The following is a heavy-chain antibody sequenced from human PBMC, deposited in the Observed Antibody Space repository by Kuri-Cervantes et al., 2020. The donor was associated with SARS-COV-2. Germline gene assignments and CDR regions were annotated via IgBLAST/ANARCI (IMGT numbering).Heavy chain of an antibody. V-gene: IGHV4-39*01. Sequence: SETLSLTCTVSGGSISSSSYYWGWIRQPPGKGLEWIGSIYYSGSTYYNPSLKSRATISVDTSKNQFSLKLSSVTAADTAVYYCARRGGSYYFWFDPWGQGTLVTVSS. D-gene: IGHD1-26*01. CDR3: ARRGGSYYFWFDP. CDR2: IYYSGST. CDR1: GGSISSSSYY. J-gene: IGHJ5*02.